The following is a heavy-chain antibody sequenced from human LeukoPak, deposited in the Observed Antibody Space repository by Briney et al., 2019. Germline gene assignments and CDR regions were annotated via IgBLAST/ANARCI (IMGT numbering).Heavy chain of an antibody. D-gene: IGHD6-13*01. CDR2: LDWDDDK. CDR3: AHIISSRFDY. V-gene: IGHV2-5*02. CDR1: GFSLSTSGGA. Sequence: SGPTLVKPTQTLTFTCTFSGFSLSTSGGAVGWIRQPPGKALEWLALLDWDDDKRYSPFLKSRLTITKDTSKNQVLITLTNMDPVDTATYYCAHIISSRFDYWGQGTLVTVSS. J-gene: IGHJ4*02.